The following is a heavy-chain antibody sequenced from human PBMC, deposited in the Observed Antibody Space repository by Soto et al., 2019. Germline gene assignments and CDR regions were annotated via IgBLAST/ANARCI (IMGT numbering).Heavy chain of an antibody. CDR3: AKRHDSSGWFFDY. Sequence: ESGGGVVQPGRSLRLSCAASGFTFSSYDIHWVRQPPGKGLEWVAVMSYDGSDKYYADSVKGRFTISRDNFNNTLYLQMNSLTVEDTAVYYCAKRHDSSGWFFDYWGQGTLVTVSS. D-gene: IGHD6-19*01. CDR1: GFTFSSYD. V-gene: IGHV3-30*18. J-gene: IGHJ4*02. CDR2: MSYDGSDK.